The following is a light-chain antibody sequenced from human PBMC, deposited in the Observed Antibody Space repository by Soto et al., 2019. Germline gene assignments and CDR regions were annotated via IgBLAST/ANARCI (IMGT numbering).Light chain of an antibody. V-gene: IGKV3-15*01. CDR2: GAA. CDR1: QSVFSS. Sequence: MTQSPATLSVSTGERATLSCRASQSVFSSLAWYQHKPGQAPRLLIYGAATRATGIPARFSGSGSGTEFTLTISSLQSDDIAVYYCQQYHNWLAFGQGTKVDIK. J-gene: IGKJ1*01. CDR3: QQYHNWLA.